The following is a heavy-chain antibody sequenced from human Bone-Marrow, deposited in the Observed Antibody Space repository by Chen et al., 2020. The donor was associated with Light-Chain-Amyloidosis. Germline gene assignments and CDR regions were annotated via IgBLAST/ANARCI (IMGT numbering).Heavy chain of an antibody. CDR2: IFSGGNT. CDR3: AGMDRSGYYHFQY. V-gene: IGHV3-53*02. J-gene: IGHJ4*02. Sequence: EVQLVETGGGLIQPGGSLRLSCAASGFTVSSNYLSGVRQAPGKGLEWVSVIFSGGNTYYADSVKGRFTISRDNSKNTLYLQMNSLRAEDTAVYYCAGMDRSGYYHFQYWGQGTLVTVSS. D-gene: IGHD3-22*01. CDR1: GFTVSSNY.